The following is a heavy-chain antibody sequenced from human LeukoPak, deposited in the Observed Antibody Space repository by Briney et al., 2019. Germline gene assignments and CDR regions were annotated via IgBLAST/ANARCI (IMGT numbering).Heavy chain of an antibody. V-gene: IGHV4-34*01. D-gene: IGHD1-14*01. CDR3: VRGGSPDGDY. J-gene: IGHJ4*02. CDR2: INHSGST. CDR1: GGSFSGYY. Sequence: SETLSLTCAVYGGSFSGYYWSWIRQPPGKGLEWIGEINHSGSTNYNPSLKSRVTISVDTSKNQFSLKLSSVTAADTAVYYCVRGGSPDGDYWGQGTLVTVSS.